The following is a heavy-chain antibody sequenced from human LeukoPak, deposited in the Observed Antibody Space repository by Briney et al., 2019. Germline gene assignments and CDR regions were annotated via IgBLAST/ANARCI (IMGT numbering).Heavy chain of an antibody. V-gene: IGHV1-69-2*01. CDR2: VDPEDGET. CDR1: GYTFTDYY. CDR3: ATMLSYDFWSLVGVSVP. J-gene: IGHJ5*02. Sequence: GATVKISCKVSGYTFTDYYMHWVQQAPGKGLEWMGLVDPEDGETIYAEKFQGRVTITADTSTDTAYMELSSLRSEDTAVYYRATMLSYDFWSLVGVSVPWGQGTLVTVSS. D-gene: IGHD3-3*01.